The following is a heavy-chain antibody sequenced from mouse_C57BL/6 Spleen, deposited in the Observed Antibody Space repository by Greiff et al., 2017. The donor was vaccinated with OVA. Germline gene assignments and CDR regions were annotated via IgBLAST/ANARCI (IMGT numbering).Heavy chain of an antibody. CDR3: ACYGSSFAWFAY. D-gene: IGHD1-1*01. CDR2: INPNYGTT. CDR1: GYSFTDYN. J-gene: IGHJ3*01. V-gene: IGHV1-39*01. Sequence: SKLQQSGPELVKPGASVKISCKASGYSFTDYNMNWVKQSNGKSLEWIGVINPNYGTTSYNQKFKGKATLTVDQSSSTAYMQLNSLTSEDSAVYYCACYGSSFAWFAYWGQGTLVTVSA.